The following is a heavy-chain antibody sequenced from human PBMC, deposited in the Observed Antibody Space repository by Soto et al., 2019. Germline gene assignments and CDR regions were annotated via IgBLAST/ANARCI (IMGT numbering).Heavy chain of an antibody. CDR3: AIKGGGDRILNY. CDR1: GFSLSTSGVG. J-gene: IGHJ4*02. CDR2: IYWDDAK. Sequence: QITLKESGPTLVKPTQTLTLTCTFSGFSLSTSGVGVGWIRQPPGKAPEWLAVIYWDDAKEYSPSLTRRLTITKDTFKTHLVLTMANMAPVDTATYCLAIKGGGDRILNYWGQVPLVTVSS. V-gene: IGHV2-5*02. D-gene: IGHD3-16*01.